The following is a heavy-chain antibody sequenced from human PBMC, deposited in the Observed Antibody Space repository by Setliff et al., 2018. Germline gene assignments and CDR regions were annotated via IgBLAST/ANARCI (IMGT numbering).Heavy chain of an antibody. D-gene: IGHD2-15*01. CDR2: IIPLFGTT. Sequence: GASVKVSCKASGGTFSNYDISWVRQAPGQGLEWMGGIIPLFGTTNYAQEFQGRVTITTDGSTNTAYMELSSLRSEDTAMYYCAREKVVVVSATSYHYYMDVWGKGTTVTVSS. J-gene: IGHJ6*03. V-gene: IGHV1-69*05. CDR3: AREKVVVVSATSYHYYMDV. CDR1: GGTFSNYD.